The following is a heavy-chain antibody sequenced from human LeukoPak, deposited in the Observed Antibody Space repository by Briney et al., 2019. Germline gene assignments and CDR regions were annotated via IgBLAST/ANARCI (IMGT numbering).Heavy chain of an antibody. CDR1: GASINNFNYY. J-gene: IGHJ4*02. CDR3: ARHKGTEVAIPPPLDH. D-gene: IGHD2-21*01. Sequence: PSETLSLTCTVSGASINNFNYYWGWVRQPPGKGLEWIGSINYSGATYYNASLKSRVTISVDTSENQLSLQVNSLTAADTAVYYCARHKGTEVAIPPPLDHWGQGTLVTVSS. V-gene: IGHV4-39*01. CDR2: INYSGAT.